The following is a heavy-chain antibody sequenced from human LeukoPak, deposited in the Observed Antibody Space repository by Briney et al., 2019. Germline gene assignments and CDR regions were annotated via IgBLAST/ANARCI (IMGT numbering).Heavy chain of an antibody. Sequence: GGCVRLSYAASGFTLRLYSMSWVRQAPATALEWVSGISGSGGSTYCADSVKGRFTISRDNSKNTLYLQMNSLSAEDTAVYYCAKEVSEYYEPYFDYWGQGTLVTVAS. D-gene: IGHD3-22*01. CDR2: ISGSGGST. CDR1: GFTLRLYS. V-gene: IGHV3-23*01. CDR3: AKEVSEYYEPYFDY. J-gene: IGHJ4*02.